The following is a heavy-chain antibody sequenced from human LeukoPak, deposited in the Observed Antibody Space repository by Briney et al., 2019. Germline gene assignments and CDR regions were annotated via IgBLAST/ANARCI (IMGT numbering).Heavy chain of an antibody. CDR1: GFTFSSYS. J-gene: IGHJ4*02. CDR3: AGSSSTEQSGYFDY. CDR2: ISSSSSYI. V-gene: IGHV3-21*01. Sequence: GGSLRLSCAASGFTFSSYSMNWVRQAPGKGLEWVSSISSSSSYIYYADSVKGRFTISRDNAKNSLYLQMNSLRAEDTAVYYCAGSSSTEQSGYFDYWGQGTLVTVSS. D-gene: IGHD6-13*01.